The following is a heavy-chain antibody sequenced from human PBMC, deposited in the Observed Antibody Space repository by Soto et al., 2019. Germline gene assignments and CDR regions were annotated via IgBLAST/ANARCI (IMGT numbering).Heavy chain of an antibody. V-gene: IGHV1-3*01. Sequence: ASVKVSCKASGYTFTNYVIHWVLQAPGQRREWMGWINAGNGHTKYPQKFQGRVTITRDTSASTAYMQLSSLTSEDTAVYYCARVGAVDGNFSFDAWGQGTMVSAS. CDR3: ARVGAVDGNFSFDA. CDR1: GYTFTNYV. CDR2: INAGNGHT. J-gene: IGHJ3*01. D-gene: IGHD6-19*01.